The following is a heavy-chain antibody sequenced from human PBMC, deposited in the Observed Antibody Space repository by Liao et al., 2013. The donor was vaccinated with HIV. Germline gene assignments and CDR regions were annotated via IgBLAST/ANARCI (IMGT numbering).Heavy chain of an antibody. CDR2: VYYDATT. J-gene: IGHJ4*02. CDR3: ARLPAGGLFDY. D-gene: IGHD3-16*01. V-gene: IGHV4-39*07. Sequence: QVQLQESGPGLVKPSETLSLTCSLSGGSVSSNRYYWVWIRQSPGRGLEWIAHVYYDATTFYNPSLKTRVTMSVDTSKNQFSLRLRSVTAADTAVYYCARLPAGGLFDYWGQGILVTVSS. CDR1: GGSVSSNRYY.